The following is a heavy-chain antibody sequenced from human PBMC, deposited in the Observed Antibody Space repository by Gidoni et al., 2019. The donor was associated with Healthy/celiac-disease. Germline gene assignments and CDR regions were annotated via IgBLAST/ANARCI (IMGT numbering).Heavy chain of an antibody. CDR3: ARHSRGTRIAVAGTTFDY. V-gene: IGHV5-51*01. J-gene: IGHJ4*02. Sequence: EVQLVQSGAEVKKPGESLKISCKGSGYSFTSYWIGWVRQMPGKGLEWMGIIYPGDSDTRYSPSFQGQVTISADKSISTAYLQWSSLKASDTAMYYCARHSRGTRIAVAGTTFDYWGQGTLVTVSS. D-gene: IGHD6-19*01. CDR2: IYPGDSDT. CDR1: GYSFTSYW.